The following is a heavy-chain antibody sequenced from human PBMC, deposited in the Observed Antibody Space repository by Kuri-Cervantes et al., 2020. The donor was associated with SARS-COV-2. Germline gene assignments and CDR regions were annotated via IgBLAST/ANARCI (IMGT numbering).Heavy chain of an antibody. V-gene: IGHV3-21*01. Sequence: GGSLRLSCAASGFTFSSYSMNWVRQAPGKGLEWVSSISRSSSYIYYADSVKGRFTISRDNAKNSLYLQMNSLRVEDTAVYYCVRGYDILTGNYNGYYYYYGMDVWGQGTTVTVSS. D-gene: IGHD3-9*01. J-gene: IGHJ6*02. CDR3: VRGYDILTGNYNGYYYYYGMDV. CDR2: ISRSSSYI. CDR1: GFTFSSYS.